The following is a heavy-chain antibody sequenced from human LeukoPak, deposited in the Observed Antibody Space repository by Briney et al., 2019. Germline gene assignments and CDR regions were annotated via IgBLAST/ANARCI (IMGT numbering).Heavy chain of an antibody. CDR3: AKDANYFDSSGYLIPFDY. J-gene: IGHJ4*02. V-gene: IGHV3-23*01. CDR2: ISGSDGTI. Sequence: PGGSLRLSCAASGFTFSRFAMSWVRQAPGKDLEWVSSISGSDGTIYYAESVEGRFTISRDNSKNILYLQMNSLRADDTAVYYCAKDANYFDSSGYLIPFDYWGQGTLVTVSS. D-gene: IGHD3-22*01. CDR1: GFTFSRFA.